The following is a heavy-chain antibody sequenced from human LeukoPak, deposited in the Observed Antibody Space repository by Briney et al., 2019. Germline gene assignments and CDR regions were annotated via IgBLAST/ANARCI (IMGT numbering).Heavy chain of an antibody. Sequence: PSETLSLTCTVSGGSISSGGYYWSWIRQPPGKGLEWIGYIYHSGSTYYNPSLKSRVTISVDRSKNQFSLKLSSVTAADTAVYYCARDAVVVVPAAIRHAFDIWGQGAMVTVSS. CDR3: ARDAVVVVPAAIRHAFDI. V-gene: IGHV4-30-2*01. CDR1: GGSISSGGYY. D-gene: IGHD2-2*01. CDR2: IYHSGST. J-gene: IGHJ3*02.